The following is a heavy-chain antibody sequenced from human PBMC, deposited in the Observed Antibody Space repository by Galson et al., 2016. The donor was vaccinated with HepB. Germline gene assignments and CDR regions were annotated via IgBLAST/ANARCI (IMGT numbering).Heavy chain of an antibody. D-gene: IGHD3-22*01. V-gene: IGHV4-34*01. CDR2: INHSGTT. J-gene: IGHJ6*03. CDR1: GGSFSGFY. CDR3: ARGYYYDTSGSYSYYYYMNV. Sequence: SETLSLTCAVYGGSFSGFYWSWIRQFPGKGLEWIGEINHSGTTNYNPSLKGRVTMSVDTSKNHFSLKLSSVTAADTAVYYCARGYYYDTSGSYSYYYYMNVWGKGTTVTVSS.